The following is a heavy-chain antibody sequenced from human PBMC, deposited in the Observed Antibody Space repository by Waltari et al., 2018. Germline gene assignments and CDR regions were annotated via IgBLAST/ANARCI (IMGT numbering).Heavy chain of an antibody. V-gene: IGHV4-39*01. J-gene: IGHJ3*01. D-gene: IGHD5-12*01. Sequence: QLQLQESGPGLVKPSETLSLSCSVSGGSITSNRHYWGWIRQPPGQGLECIGTISYNGATDSSPSLRGRVTVSRDTSMNQLSLKLGSVTAADTAVYYCATYIGASIGTAAFDVWGQGTMVTVSS. CDR2: ISYNGAT. CDR1: GGSITSNRHY. CDR3: ATYIGASIGTAAFDV.